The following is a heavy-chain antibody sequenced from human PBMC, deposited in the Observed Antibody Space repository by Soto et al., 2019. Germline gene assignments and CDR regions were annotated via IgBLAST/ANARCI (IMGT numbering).Heavy chain of an antibody. CDR1: GGTFSSYT. Sequence: QVQLVQSGAEVKKPGSSVKVSCKASGGTFSSYTISWVRQAPGQGLEWMGRIIPILGIANYAQKFRGRVTITADKSTSTAYMELSSLRSEDTAVYYCASSYYYGSGSYYKGWFDPWGQGTLVTVSS. J-gene: IGHJ5*02. V-gene: IGHV1-69*02. CDR2: IIPILGIA. CDR3: ASSYYYGSGSYYKGWFDP. D-gene: IGHD3-10*01.